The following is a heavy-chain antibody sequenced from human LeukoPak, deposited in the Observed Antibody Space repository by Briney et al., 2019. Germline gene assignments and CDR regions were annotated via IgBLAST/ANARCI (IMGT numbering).Heavy chain of an antibody. J-gene: IGHJ4*02. CDR1: GDSISTYC. CDR3: ARGRGWLQSTPFDY. D-gene: IGHD5-24*01. V-gene: IGHV4-59*01. CDR2: IYYSGST. Sequence: KPSETLSLTCTVSGDSISTYCWSWIRQPPGKGLEWVGYIYYSGSTNYNPSLKSRVTMSVDTSKNQFSLKLSSVTAADTAVYYCARGRGWLQSTPFDYWGQGTLVTVSS.